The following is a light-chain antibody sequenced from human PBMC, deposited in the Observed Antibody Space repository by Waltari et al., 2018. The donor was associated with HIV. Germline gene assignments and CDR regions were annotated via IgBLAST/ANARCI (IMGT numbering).Light chain of an antibody. V-gene: IGKV4-1*01. CDR1: QSLLFNANNKNY. J-gene: IGKJ1*01. Sequence: DIVMTRAPDSLAVSLGERATINCKSSQSLLFNANNKNYLAWYQQKPGQSPTLLFYWAFTREFGVPDRFTGSGSGTDFTLTITSLQSEDVALYYCQQYYSVPWTFGQGTKVEIK. CDR3: QQYYSVPWT. CDR2: WAF.